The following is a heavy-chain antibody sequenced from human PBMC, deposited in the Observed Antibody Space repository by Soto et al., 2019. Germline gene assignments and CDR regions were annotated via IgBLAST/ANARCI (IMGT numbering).Heavy chain of an antibody. CDR3: AGLRGYAGSPIDY. J-gene: IGHJ4*02. V-gene: IGHV4-59*01. D-gene: IGHD2-15*01. CDR1: GGSIISGY. Sequence: ETLSLTCTVSGGSIISGYWSWIRQPPGKGLEWIGYISYSGNTNYNPSLKSRVTMSVDTPKNQFSLRLSSVTTADTAVYYCAGLRGYAGSPIDYWGQGTLVTVSS. CDR2: ISYSGNT.